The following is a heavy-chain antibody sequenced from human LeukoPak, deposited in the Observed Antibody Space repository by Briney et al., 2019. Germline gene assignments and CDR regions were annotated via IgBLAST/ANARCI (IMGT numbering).Heavy chain of an antibody. J-gene: IGHJ4*02. Sequence: PSETLSLTCTVSGGSISSYYWSWIRQPPGKGLEWIGYIYYSGSTNYNPSLKSRVTISVDTSKNQFSLKLNSVTAADTAVYYCARVSRGSNWYYDYWGQGTLVTVSS. CDR2: IYYSGST. CDR1: GGSISSYY. D-gene: IGHD6-13*01. V-gene: IGHV4-59*01. CDR3: ARVSRGSNWYYDY.